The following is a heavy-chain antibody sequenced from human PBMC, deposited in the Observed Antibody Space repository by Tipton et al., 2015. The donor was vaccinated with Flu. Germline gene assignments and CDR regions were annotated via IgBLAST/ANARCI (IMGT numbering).Heavy chain of an antibody. D-gene: IGHD1-20*01. CDR3: ASGDQDITGTSGVFDA. Sequence: SLRLSCAASGFTFSSYEMNWVRQAPGTGLEWVSCISSSGYTIYSADSVKGRFTISRDNAKNSLYLQMNSLRAEDTAVYFCASGDQDITGTSGVFDAWGQGTLVTVSS. CDR1: GFTFSSYE. V-gene: IGHV3-48*03. CDR2: ISSSGYTI. J-gene: IGHJ5*02.